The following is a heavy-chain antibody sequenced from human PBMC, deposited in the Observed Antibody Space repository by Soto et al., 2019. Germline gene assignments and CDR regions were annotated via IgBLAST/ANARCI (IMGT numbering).Heavy chain of an antibody. J-gene: IGHJ6*03. Sequence: SETLSLTCTVSGGSISSSSYYWGWIRQPPGKGLEWIGSIYYSGSTYYNPSLKSRVTTSVDTSKNQFSLKLSSVTAADTAVYYCARSYYDFWSGYYNYYYYYMDVWGKGTTVTVSS. D-gene: IGHD3-3*01. CDR3: ARSYYDFWSGYYNYYYYYMDV. CDR2: IYYSGST. CDR1: GGSISSSSYY. V-gene: IGHV4-39*07.